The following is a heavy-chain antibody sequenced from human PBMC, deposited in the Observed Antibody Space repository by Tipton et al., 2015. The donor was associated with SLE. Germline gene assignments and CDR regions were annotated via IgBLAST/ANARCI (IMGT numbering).Heavy chain of an antibody. D-gene: IGHD3-10*01. CDR1: GFTFSGYA. Sequence: SLRLSCAASGFTFSGYAMHWVRQAPGQGLEWVSIISDDGGNKYYADSVKGRFTISRDNSKNTLYLQMNSLRAEDTAVYYCAKGSQSFTMVRGVKRYDWYFDLWGRGTLVTVSS. J-gene: IGHJ2*01. CDR2: ISDDGGNK. CDR3: AKGSQSFTMVRGVKRYDWYFDL. V-gene: IGHV3-30-3*01.